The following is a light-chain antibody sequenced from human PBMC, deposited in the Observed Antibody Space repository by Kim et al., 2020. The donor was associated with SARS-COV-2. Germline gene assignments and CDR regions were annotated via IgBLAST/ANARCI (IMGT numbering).Light chain of an antibody. CDR3: QAWDSNTGV. CDR1: KLGDKF. J-gene: IGLJ1*01. Sequence: VSPGQTASISCSGDKLGDKFACWFQQKPGQSPVLVIYQDNKRPSGIPERFSGSNSGNTATLTISGTQAMDEADYYCQAWDSNTGVFGTGTKVTVL. CDR2: QDN. V-gene: IGLV3-1*01.